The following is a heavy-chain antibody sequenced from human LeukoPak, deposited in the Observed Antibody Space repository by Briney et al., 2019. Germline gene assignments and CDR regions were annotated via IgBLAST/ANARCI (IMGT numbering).Heavy chain of an antibody. CDR3: ARDPDGDYIGAFDM. CDR2: IRGGGGSA. Sequence: GGSLRLSCTASGFTFSAYAMMWVRQAPGKGPEWVSAIRGGGGSAFYADSVKGRFTISRDNSKYTLFLQMNSLRAEDTAVYYCARDPDGDYIGAFDMWGPGTMVTVSS. V-gene: IGHV3-23*01. J-gene: IGHJ3*02. CDR1: GFTFSAYA. D-gene: IGHD4-17*01.